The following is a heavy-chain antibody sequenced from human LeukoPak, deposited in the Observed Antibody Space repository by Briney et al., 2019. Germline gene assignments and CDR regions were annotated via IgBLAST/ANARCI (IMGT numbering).Heavy chain of an antibody. D-gene: IGHD2-15*01. CDR2: ISGSGGST. CDR3: AKGGPNCSGGSCYYYYYMDV. J-gene: IGHJ6*03. V-gene: IGHV3-23*01. CDR1: GFTFSSYA. Sequence: PGGSLRLSCAASGFTFSSYAMSWVRQAPGKGLEWVSAISGSGGSTYYADSVKSRFTISRDNSKNTLYLQMNSLRAEDTAVYYCAKGGPNCSGGSCYYYYYMDVWGKGTTVTASS.